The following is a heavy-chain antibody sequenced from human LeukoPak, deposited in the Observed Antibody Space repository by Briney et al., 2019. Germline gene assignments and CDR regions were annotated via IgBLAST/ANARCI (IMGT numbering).Heavy chain of an antibody. D-gene: IGHD1-14*01. CDR3: ASGRVAPPNFDY. Sequence: GGSLRLSCAASGFSFSDYYMSWIRQAPGKGLEWVSYISSTSSNTNYADSVKGRLTISRDNAKNSLYLQMNSLRAEDTAVYYCASGRVAPPNFDYWGQGTLVTVSS. CDR2: ISSTSSNT. J-gene: IGHJ4*02. V-gene: IGHV3-11*06. CDR1: GFSFSDYY.